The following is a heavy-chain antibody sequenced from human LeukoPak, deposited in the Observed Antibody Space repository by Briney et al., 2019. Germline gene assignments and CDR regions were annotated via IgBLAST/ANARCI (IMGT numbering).Heavy chain of an antibody. CDR3: ARGPRWASTYFDH. D-gene: IGHD2/OR15-2a*01. V-gene: IGHV4-34*01. CDR2: INHSGST. CDR1: GGSFSGYY. Sequence: SETLSLTCVVYGGSFSGYYWSWIRQPPGKGLEWIGEINHSGSTNYNPSLKSRVTISVDTSKNQFSLKLSSVTAADTAVYYCARGPRWASTYFDHWGQGTLVTVSS. J-gene: IGHJ4*02.